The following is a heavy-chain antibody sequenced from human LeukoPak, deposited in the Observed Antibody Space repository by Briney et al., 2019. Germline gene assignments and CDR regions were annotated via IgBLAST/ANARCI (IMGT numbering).Heavy chain of an antibody. V-gene: IGHV4-59*08. D-gene: IGHD1/OR15-1a*01. J-gene: IGHJ6*02. Sequence: PSETLSLTCTVSGGSISSYYWSWIRQPPGKGLEWIGYVYYSGSTNYSPSLKSRVTMSVDTSKNQFSLKLSSVTAADTAVYYCARHTNLNNRLSYGIDVWGQGTTVTVSS. CDR3: ARHTNLNNRLSYGIDV. CDR1: GGSISSYY. CDR2: VYYSGST.